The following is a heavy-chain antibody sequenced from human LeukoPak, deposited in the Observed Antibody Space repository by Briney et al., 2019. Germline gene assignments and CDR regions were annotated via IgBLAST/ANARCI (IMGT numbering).Heavy chain of an antibody. CDR2: IYPGDSDT. CDR1: GYSFTSYW. Sequence: GESLKISCKGSGYSFTSYWIGWVRQMPGKGLEWMGIIYPGDSDTRYSPSFQGQVTISAGKSISTAYLQWSSLKALDTAMYYCARRGDSGSSRDDAFDIWGQGTMVTVSS. V-gene: IGHV5-51*01. D-gene: IGHD1-26*01. J-gene: IGHJ3*02. CDR3: ARRGDSGSSRDDAFDI.